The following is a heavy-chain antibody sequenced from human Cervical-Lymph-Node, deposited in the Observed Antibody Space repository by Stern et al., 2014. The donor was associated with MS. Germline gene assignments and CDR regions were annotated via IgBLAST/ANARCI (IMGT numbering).Heavy chain of an antibody. J-gene: IGHJ4*02. V-gene: IGHV3-9*01. Sequence: EVQLVESGGGLVQPGRSLRVSCTASGFTFDDYAMHWVRQAPGKGLEWVSGISWNSKYIDYADSVKGRFTMSRDNAKNSLYLQMTSLRAEDTALYYCARGDYHGSGGLCDYWGQGTLVTVSS. CDR2: ISWNSKYI. CDR1: GFTFDDYA. CDR3: ARGDYHGSGGLCDY. D-gene: IGHD3-10*01.